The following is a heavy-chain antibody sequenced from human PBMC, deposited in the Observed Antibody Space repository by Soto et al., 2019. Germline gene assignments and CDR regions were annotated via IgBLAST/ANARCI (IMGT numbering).Heavy chain of an antibody. CDR3: ARHNREHCSSPNCYTDS. CDR1: GGSISSTIYS. CDR2: IYYSGTI. J-gene: IGHJ4*02. Sequence: SETLSLTCAVSGGSISSTIYSWGWIRQPPEKGLEWIGSIYYSGTIYYSPSLKSRVTISVDTSKNLFSLKLSSVTAADTAVYYCARHNREHCSSPNCYTDSWGQGTLVTVSS. D-gene: IGHD2-2*02. V-gene: IGHV4-39*01.